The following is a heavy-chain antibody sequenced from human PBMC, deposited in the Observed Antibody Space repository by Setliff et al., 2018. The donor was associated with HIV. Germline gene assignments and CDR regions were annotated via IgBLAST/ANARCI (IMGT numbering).Heavy chain of an antibody. CDR1: GYTFTGYY. CDR2: INPSGGST. Sequence: ASVKVSCKVSGYTFTGYYMHWVRQAPGQGLAWMGRINPSGGSTTYAQKFQGRVTMTRDTSTSTVYMELSSLRSEDTAVYYCARDAFDYTAYYYSYMDVWGKGTTVTVSS. V-gene: IGHV1-46*01. CDR3: ARDAFDYTAYYYSYMDV. D-gene: IGHD4-4*01. J-gene: IGHJ6*03.